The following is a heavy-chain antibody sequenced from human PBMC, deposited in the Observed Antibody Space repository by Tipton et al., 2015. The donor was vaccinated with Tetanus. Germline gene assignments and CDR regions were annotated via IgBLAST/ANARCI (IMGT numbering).Heavy chain of an antibody. V-gene: IGHV3-48*02. D-gene: IGHD3-10*01. CDR2: ISYSSTSI. CDR1: GFSFRDFG. CDR3: ARAPGLLIDL. Sequence: SLRLSCAGSGFSFRDFGLNWVRQAPGKGLEWVSYISYSSTSIYYADSVKGRFAVSRDNVKNSLFLQMNSLRDDDTATYYCARAPGLLIDLWGQGTLVSVSS. J-gene: IGHJ5*02.